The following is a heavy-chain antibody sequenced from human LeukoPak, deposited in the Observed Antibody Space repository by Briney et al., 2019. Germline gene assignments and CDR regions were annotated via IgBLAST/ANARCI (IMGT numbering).Heavy chain of an antibody. Sequence: SETLSLTCTVSGGSISSYYWSWIRQPPGKGLEWIGYIYYSGSTNYNPSLKSRVTISVDTSKNQFSLKLSSVTAADTAVYYCARGSYDILTGYYPTYYYYYGMDVWGKGTTVTVSS. CDR3: ARGSYDILTGYYPTYYYYYGMDV. CDR2: IYYSGST. CDR1: GGSISSYY. J-gene: IGHJ6*04. V-gene: IGHV4-59*01. D-gene: IGHD3-9*01.